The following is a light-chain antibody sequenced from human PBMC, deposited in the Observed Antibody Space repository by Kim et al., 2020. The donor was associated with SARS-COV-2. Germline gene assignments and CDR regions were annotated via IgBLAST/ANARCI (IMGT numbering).Light chain of an antibody. CDR3: QQRSNWGT. J-gene: IGKJ4*01. CDR1: QCVNNY. Sequence: SMAADKRAILSCSGSQCVNNYLALYQQKPRQAPRLLIYDASNRATGIPVRFSGSGSGTDFTITISRLAPEDFAIYYCQQRSNWGTFGEVTKVDIK. V-gene: IGKV3-11*01. CDR2: DAS.